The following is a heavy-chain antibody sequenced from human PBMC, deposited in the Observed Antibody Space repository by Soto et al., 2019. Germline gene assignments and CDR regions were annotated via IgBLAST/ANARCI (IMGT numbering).Heavy chain of an antibody. V-gene: IGHV4-59*01. CDR1: GGSIHDYY. CDR2: IFSTGST. Sequence: QVQLQESGPGLVKPSQTLSLTCTVSGGSIHDYYWVWIRQPPGKGLEWIGSIFSTGSTDYNPSLKSRVTLSLATSKNQFSLNLSSVTAADTAVYYGARVNRGAFDHWGQGALVTVSS. J-gene: IGHJ4*02. CDR3: ARVNRGAFDH.